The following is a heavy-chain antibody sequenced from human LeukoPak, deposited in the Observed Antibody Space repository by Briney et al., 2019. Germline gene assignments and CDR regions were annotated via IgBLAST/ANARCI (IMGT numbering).Heavy chain of an antibody. CDR1: GFTVSSYY. Sequence: GGSLRLSCAASGFTVSSYYMTWVRQAPGKGLEWVSVIYSGGSTYYADSVKGRVAISRDNSNNTVFLQMNIVRAEDTAVYYCARVQVLGTYDWFDPWGQGTLVTVSS. CDR3: ARVQVLGTYDWFDP. D-gene: IGHD4/OR15-4a*01. CDR2: IYSGGST. V-gene: IGHV3-66*01. J-gene: IGHJ5*02.